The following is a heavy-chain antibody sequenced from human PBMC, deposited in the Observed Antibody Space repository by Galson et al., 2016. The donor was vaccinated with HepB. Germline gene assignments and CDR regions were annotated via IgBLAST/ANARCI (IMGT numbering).Heavy chain of an antibody. J-gene: IGHJ6*02. CDR3: ASENYYGSGSTYNSYGMDV. CDR1: GYTFTNYA. D-gene: IGHD3-10*01. Sequence: SVKVSCKASGYTFTNYAMNWVRQAPGQGLEWMGWINTNTGNPTYAQGFTGRFVFSLDTSVSTAYLQISSLKAEDTAVYYCASENYYGSGSTYNSYGMDVWGQGTTVTVSS. V-gene: IGHV7-4-1*02. CDR2: INTNTGNP.